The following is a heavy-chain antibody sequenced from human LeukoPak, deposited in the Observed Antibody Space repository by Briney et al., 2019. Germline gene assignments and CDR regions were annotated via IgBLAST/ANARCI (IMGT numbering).Heavy chain of an antibody. J-gene: IGHJ4*02. CDR3: CADTVNPLAQIDK. CDR2: IKSKHDGETT. Sequence: KPGEPLKLSCAACRFSFSTSWMSWVREAPGKGLEWVGRIKSKHDGETTEYAAPVKGRFTISRDDSESMVYLQMMSLKTEDTAVWYCCADTVNPLAQIDKWGQGALVTVSS. V-gene: IGHV3-15*01. CDR1: RFSFSTSW. D-gene: IGHD4-11*01.